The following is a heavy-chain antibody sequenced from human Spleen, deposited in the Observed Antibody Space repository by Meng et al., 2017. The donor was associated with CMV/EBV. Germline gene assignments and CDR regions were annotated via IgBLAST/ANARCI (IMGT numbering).Heavy chain of an antibody. CDR2: VYPTVSV. J-gene: IGHJ5*01. Sequence: PGASTSIAIWCSCVRQSPRKGLEWLGDVYPTVSVNYSPSLKSRVIISVDKAKNQCSLTLSSVTAADTAVYYCARAKIRSILSGFDSWGQGTLVTVSS. CDR3: ARAKIRSILSGFDS. V-gene: IGHV4/OR15-8*01. CDR1: GASTSIAIW. D-gene: IGHD2/OR15-2a*01.